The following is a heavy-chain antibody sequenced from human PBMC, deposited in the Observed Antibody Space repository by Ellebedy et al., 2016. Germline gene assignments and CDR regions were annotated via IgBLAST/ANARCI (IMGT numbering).Heavy chain of an antibody. CDR1: GFTFSKYG. CDR3: AKWSGNYPSYYFDY. D-gene: IGHD1-26*01. CDR2: ITDTGKDE. J-gene: IGHJ4*02. V-gene: IGHV3-30*18. Sequence: GGSLRLSCAASGFTFSKYGMHWVRQAPGKGLEWVAGITDTGKDEYYADSVKGRLTISRDNSKNPVYLQMNSLRAEDTSVYYCAKWSGNYPSYYFDYWGQGTLVTVSS.